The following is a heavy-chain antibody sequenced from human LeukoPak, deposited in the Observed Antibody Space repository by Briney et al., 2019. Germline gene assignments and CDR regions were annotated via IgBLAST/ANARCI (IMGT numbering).Heavy chain of an antibody. V-gene: IGHV4-39*07. CDR1: SGSISSSSYY. D-gene: IGHD2-2*01. CDR3: ARECSSTSCYPYHLYYYYYMDV. Sequence: SETLSLTCTVSSGSISSSSYYWGWIRQPPGKGLEWIGSIYYSGSTYYNPSLKSRVTISVDTSKNQFSLKLSSVTAADTAVYYCARECSSTSCYPYHLYYYYYMDVWGKGTTVTVSS. CDR2: IYYSGST. J-gene: IGHJ6*03.